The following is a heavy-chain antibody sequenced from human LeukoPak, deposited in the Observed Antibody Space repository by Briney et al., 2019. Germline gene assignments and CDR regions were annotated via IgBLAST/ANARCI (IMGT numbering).Heavy chain of an antibody. J-gene: IGHJ4*02. CDR3: ARDSMYYYDSSGYSAYFDY. V-gene: IGHV3-30-3*01. Sequence: PGGSLRLSCAASGFTFSSYAMHWVRQAPGKGLEWVAVISYDGSNKYYADFVKGRFTISRDNSKNTLYLQMNSLRAEDTAVYYCARDSMYYYDSSGYSAYFDYWGQGTLVTVSS. CDR2: ISYDGSNK. D-gene: IGHD3-22*01. CDR1: GFTFSSYA.